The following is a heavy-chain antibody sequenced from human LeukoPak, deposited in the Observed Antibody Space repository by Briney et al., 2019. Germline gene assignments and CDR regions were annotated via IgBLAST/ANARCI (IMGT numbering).Heavy chain of an antibody. J-gene: IGHJ6*03. D-gene: IGHD6-13*01. CDR2: IYYSGST. CDR3: AREIQGWVAFAIAAAGKGGYYYYYMDV. CDR1: GGSISSCY. Sequence: SETLSLTCTVSGGSISSCYWSWIRQPPGEGLEWIGYIYYSGSTNYNPSLKSRVPISVDTSKHQFSLKLSSVTAADTAVYYCAREIQGWVAFAIAAAGKGGYYYYYMDVWGKGTTVTVSS. V-gene: IGHV4-59*13.